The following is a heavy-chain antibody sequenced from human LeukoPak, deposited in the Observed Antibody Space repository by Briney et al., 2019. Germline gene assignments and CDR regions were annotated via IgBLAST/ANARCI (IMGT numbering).Heavy chain of an antibody. V-gene: IGHV3-53*01. CDR2: IYSGGNT. CDR3: ATLRDLDY. J-gene: IGHJ4*02. Sequence: GGSLRLSCAASGFIFSDNHMSWVRQAPGKGLEWLSVIYSGGNTFYSDSVTGRFTISRDNSKNTLYLQMNSLRAEDTAVYYCATLRDLDYWGQGALVTVTS. CDR1: GFIFSDNH.